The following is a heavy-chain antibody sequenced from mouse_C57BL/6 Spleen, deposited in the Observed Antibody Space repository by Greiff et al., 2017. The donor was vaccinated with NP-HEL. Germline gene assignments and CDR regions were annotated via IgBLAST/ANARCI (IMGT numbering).Heavy chain of an antibody. Sequence: EVKLQQSGPGLVKPSQSLSLTCSVTGYSITSGYYWNWIRQFPGNKLEWMGYISYDGSNNYNPSLKNRISITRDTSKNQFFLKLNSVTTEDTATYYCARDKGYYGNYVHFDYWGKGTTLTVSS. CDR2: ISYDGSN. J-gene: IGHJ2*01. V-gene: IGHV3-6*01. CDR3: ARDKGYYGNYVHFDY. D-gene: IGHD2-1*01. CDR1: GYSITSGYY.